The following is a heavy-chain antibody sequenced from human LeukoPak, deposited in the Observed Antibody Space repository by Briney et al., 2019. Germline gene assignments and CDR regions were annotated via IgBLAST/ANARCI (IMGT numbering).Heavy chain of an antibody. CDR1: GITFRNYG. CDR2: IWYDGSNK. V-gene: IGHV3-33*06. D-gene: IGHD6-6*01. CDR3: AKDPGYSSSSDGY. Sequence: PGGSLRLSCAASGITFRNYGMHWVRQAPGKGLEWVAVIWYDGSNKYYADSVKGRFTISRDNSKNTLYLQMNSLRAEDTAVYYCAKDPGYSSSSDGYWGQGTLVTVSS. J-gene: IGHJ4*02.